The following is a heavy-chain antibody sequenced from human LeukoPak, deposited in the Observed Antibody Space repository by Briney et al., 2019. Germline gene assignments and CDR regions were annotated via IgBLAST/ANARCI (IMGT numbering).Heavy chain of an antibody. Sequence: SSETLSLTCIVSGDSITSNNYYWGWIRQPPGKGLEWISFFYHSGSTFYNPSLKSRVTTSVDTSKNQFSLNLASVTAADTAIYYCARRMATATFDYWGPGTLVTVS. CDR1: GDSITSNNYY. CDR3: ARRMATATFDY. CDR2: FYHSGST. V-gene: IGHV4-39*01. J-gene: IGHJ4*02. D-gene: IGHD4-17*01.